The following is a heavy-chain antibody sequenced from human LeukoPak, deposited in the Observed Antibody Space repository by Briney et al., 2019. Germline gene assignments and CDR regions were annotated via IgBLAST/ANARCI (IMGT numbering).Heavy chain of an antibody. J-gene: IGHJ4*02. CDR2: ISGSTGYI. Sequence: GGSLRLSCGASGFTFSHYNMNLVRQAPGKGLEWVSSISGSTGYIYYADSAKGRFTISRDNAKNSLFLQMNSLRAEDTAVYYCARDRSSDWHFDFWGPGTPVTVSS. V-gene: IGHV3-21*01. CDR1: GFTFSHYN. D-gene: IGHD6-19*01. CDR3: ARDRSSDWHFDF.